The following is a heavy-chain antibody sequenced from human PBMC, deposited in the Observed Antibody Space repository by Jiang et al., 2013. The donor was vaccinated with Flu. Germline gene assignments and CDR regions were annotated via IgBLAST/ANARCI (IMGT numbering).Heavy chain of an antibody. Sequence: VQLLESGGGLVQSGGSLRLSCEASGFTFSTSAMGWVRQAPGKGLEWVSGISDDATYTFYGDSVRGRFTISRDNSKNTLYLQMNSLRVNDTAVYYCAKRTSRGGYFDYWGQGTLVTVSS. D-gene: IGHD3-10*01. J-gene: IGHJ4*02. CDR1: GFTFSTSA. V-gene: IGHV3-23*01. CDR2: ISDDATYT. CDR3: AKRTSRGGYFDY.